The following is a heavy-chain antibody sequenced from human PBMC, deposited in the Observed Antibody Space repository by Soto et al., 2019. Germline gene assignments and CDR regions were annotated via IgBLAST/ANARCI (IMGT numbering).Heavy chain of an antibody. CDR1: GYGFTTYG. CDR2: ISAHNGNT. CDR3: ARGRDGDY. D-gene: IGHD6-6*01. J-gene: IGHJ4*02. Sequence: QVHLVQSGAEVKKPGASVKVSCKGSGYGFTTYGITWVRQAPGQGLEWMAWISAHNGNTNYAQKVQGRVTVTRDTSPGTAYMELRSLRYDDTAVYYCARGRDGDYWGQGAVVTVS. V-gene: IGHV1-18*01.